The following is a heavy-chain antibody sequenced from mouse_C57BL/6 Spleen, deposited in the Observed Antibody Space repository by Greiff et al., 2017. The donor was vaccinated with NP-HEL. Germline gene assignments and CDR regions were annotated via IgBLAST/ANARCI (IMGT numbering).Heavy chain of an antibody. D-gene: IGHD1-1*01. Sequence: QVQLQQPGAELVRPGSSVKLSCKASGYTFTSYWMDWVKQRPGQGLEWIGNIYPSDSETHYNQKFKDKATLTVDKSSSTAYMQLSSLTSEDSAVYYCARRSVNYYGSSYDYLDYWGQGTTLTVSS. V-gene: IGHV1-61*01. CDR3: ARRSVNYYGSSYDYLDY. CDR2: IYPSDSET. CDR1: GYTFTSYW. J-gene: IGHJ2*01.